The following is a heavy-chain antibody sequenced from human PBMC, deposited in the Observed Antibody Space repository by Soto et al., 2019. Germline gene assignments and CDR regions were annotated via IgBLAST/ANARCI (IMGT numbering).Heavy chain of an antibody. J-gene: IGHJ4*02. Sequence: SQTLSLTCAISGDSVSTNSATWDWIRQSPSRGLEWLGRTYYRSKWYNDYAVSVKSRIVINPDTSKNQFSLQLNSVTPEDTAVYYCARISTLGGHFDYWGQGTLVTVSS. D-gene: IGHD1-26*01. CDR1: GDSVSTNSAT. V-gene: IGHV6-1*01. CDR3: ARISTLGGHFDY. CDR2: TYYRSKWYN.